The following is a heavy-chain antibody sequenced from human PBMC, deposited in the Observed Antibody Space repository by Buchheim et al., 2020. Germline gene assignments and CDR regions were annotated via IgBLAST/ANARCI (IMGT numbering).Heavy chain of an antibody. CDR3: ASRPYSSSWYFNYYYGMDV. V-gene: IGHV4-34*01. J-gene: IGHJ6*02. CDR1: GGSFSGYY. Sequence: QVQLQQWGAGLLKPSETLSLTCAVYGGSFSGYYWSWIRQPPGKGLEWIGEINHSGSTNYNPSLKSRVTISVDTSKNTFSLKLSSVTAADTAVYYCASRPYSSSWYFNYYYGMDVWGQGTT. CDR2: INHSGST. D-gene: IGHD6-13*01.